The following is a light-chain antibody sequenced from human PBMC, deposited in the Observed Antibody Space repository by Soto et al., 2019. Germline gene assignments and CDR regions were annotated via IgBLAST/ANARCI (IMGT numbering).Light chain of an antibody. V-gene: IGKV3-15*01. Sequence: EIVMTQSPATLSVSPGERATLSCRASRNINRKLAWYQQKPGQAPRLLISGACTRATGIPARFRGSGSGTEFTLTISSLQSEDFAVYYCQQYYDYPPLIFGGGTKVEIK. J-gene: IGKJ4*01. CDR2: GAC. CDR1: RNINRK. CDR3: QQYYDYPPLI.